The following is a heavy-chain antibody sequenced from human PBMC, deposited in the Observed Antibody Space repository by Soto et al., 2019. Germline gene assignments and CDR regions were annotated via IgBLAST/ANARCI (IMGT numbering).Heavy chain of an antibody. J-gene: IGHJ3*02. D-gene: IGHD2-21*01. CDR2: MNAGNGNT. CDR3: ARDCTYCGGDTGREAFDI. Sequence: QVRLEQSGADVKTPGASVKVSCKAPGYTFNIYPIHWVRQAPGQRPEWMGWMNAGNGNTEFSPKFHGRVTMTRDRYARAAYMELSGLTSEDTAVYYCARDCTYCGGDTGREAFDIWGQGTMVTVS. V-gene: IGHV1-3*01. CDR1: GYTFNIYP.